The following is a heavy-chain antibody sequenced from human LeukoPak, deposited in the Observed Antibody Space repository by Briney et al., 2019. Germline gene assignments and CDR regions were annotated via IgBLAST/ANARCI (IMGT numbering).Heavy chain of an antibody. CDR1: GFTFSSQA. CDR3: AKLIAVADSDDY. D-gene: IGHD6-19*01. CDR2: ISGSGDST. V-gene: IGHV3-23*01. Sequence: PGGSLRLSCAASGFTFSSQAMSWVRQAPGKGLDWVSSISGSGDSTYYADSVKGRFTISRDNSKNTLYLHMNSLRAEDTAVYYCAKLIAVADSDDYWGQGTLVTVSS. J-gene: IGHJ4*02.